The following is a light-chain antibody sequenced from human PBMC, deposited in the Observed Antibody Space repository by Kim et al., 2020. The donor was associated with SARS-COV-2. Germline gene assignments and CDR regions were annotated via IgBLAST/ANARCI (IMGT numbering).Light chain of an antibody. J-gene: IGLJ3*02. CDR1: SGSIASNY. CDR3: QSYDSNNHGV. Sequence: NFMLTQPHSVSESPGQTVTISCTGSSGSIASNYVQWYQQRPGSAPTTVIYEDNQRPSGVPDRFSGSIDSSSNSASLTISGLKTDDEADYYCQSYDSNNHGVFGGGTQLTVL. CDR2: EDN. V-gene: IGLV6-57*02.